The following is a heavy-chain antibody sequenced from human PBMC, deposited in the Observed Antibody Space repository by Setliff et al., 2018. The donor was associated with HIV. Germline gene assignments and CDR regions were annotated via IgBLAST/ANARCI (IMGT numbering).Heavy chain of an antibody. CDR1: GGSLRRGNYY. D-gene: IGHD6-19*01. CDR2: ISSTGST. V-gene: IGHV4-61*09. CDR3: VRDPGYSSGWSGTTFDY. J-gene: IGHJ4*02. Sequence: SETLSFTCTVSGGSLRRGNYYWSWIRQPAGEGLEWIGHISSTGSTNYNPSLKNRVTLSLDTSMNQFSLKLRSVFAGDTAVYFCVRDPGYSSGWSGTTFDYWGQGTLVTVSS.